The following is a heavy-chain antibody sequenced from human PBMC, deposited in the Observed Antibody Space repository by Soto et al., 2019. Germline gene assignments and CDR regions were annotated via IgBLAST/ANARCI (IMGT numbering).Heavy chain of an antibody. CDR2: ISSDGDTI. CDR1: GVTFHEYA. J-gene: IGHJ6*02. Sequence: EVQLIESGGGWVQPGTSLRVSCAASGVTFHEYAMHWVRQAPGKVLEWVSGISSDGDTIAYADSVQGRFTVFRDNAKNSLYLQMNSLRAEDTALYYCTKGGYDLIYYFGMDVWGQGTTVTVSS. D-gene: IGHD5-12*01. V-gene: IGHV3-9*01. CDR3: TKGGYDLIYYFGMDV.